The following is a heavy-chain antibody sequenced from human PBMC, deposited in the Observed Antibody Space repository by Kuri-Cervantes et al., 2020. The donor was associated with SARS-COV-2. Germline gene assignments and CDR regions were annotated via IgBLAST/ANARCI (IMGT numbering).Heavy chain of an antibody. Sequence: ASVKVSCKASGYTFTSYGISWVRQAPGQGLEWMGWISAYNGNTNYAQKLQGRVTMTTDTSTSTAYMELRGLRSDDTAVYYCAREKLRYFDWSKPPTPEYYFDYWGQGTLVTVSS. CDR1: GYTFTSYG. J-gene: IGHJ4*02. CDR3: AREKLRYFDWSKPPTPEYYFDY. D-gene: IGHD3-9*01. V-gene: IGHV1-18*01. CDR2: ISAYNGNT.